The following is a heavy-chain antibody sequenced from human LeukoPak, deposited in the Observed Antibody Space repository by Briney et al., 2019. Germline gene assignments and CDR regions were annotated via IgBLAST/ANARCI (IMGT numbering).Heavy chain of an antibody. J-gene: IGHJ3*02. V-gene: IGHV4-31*03. CDR3: ARGRSYAFDI. Sequence: SQTLSLTCTVSGGSISSGGYYWSWIRQHPGKGLEWIGYIYYSGSTCYNPSLKSRVTISVDTSKNQFSLKLSSVTAADTAVYYCARGRSYAFDIWGQGTMVTVSS. CDR2: IYYSGST. CDR1: GGSISSGGYY.